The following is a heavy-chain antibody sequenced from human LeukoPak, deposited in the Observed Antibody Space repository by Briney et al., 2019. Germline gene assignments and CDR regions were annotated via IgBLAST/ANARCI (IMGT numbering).Heavy chain of an antibody. CDR2: VKEDGSET. CDR1: GFTFSRYW. V-gene: IGHV3-7*01. J-gene: IGHJ4*02. CDR3: ARVSPSGNAYSHFDF. Sequence: PGGSVRLSCAASGFTFSRYWMSWVRQAPGKGLEWVANVKEDGSETYSMDSVRGRFTISRDNAKNSLYLQMNSLRAEDTAIYYCARVSPSGNAYSHFDFWGQGTLVTVSS. D-gene: IGHD1-26*01.